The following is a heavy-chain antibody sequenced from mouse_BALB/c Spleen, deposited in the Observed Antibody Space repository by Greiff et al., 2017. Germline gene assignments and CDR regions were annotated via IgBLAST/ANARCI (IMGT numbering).Heavy chain of an antibody. CDR2: INPGSGGT. D-gene: IGHD2-12*01. V-gene: IGHV1-54*01. Sequence: VQLQQSGAELVRPGTSVKVSCKASGYAFTNYLIEWVKQRPGQGLEWIGVINPGSGGTNYNEKFKGKATLTADKSSSTAYMQLSSLTSDDSAVYFCAREGGRQGYFDDWGQGTTLTVSS. CDR1: GYAFTNYL. J-gene: IGHJ2*01. CDR3: AREGGRQGYFDD.